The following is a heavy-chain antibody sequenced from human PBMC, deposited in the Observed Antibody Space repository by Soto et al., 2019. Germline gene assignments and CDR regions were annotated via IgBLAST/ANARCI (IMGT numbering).Heavy chain of an antibody. CDR3: ARGVRLRFNYDYYMDV. J-gene: IGHJ6*03. Sequence: QVQLQESGPGLVKPSETLSLTCTVSGGSISSYYWSWIRQPPGKGLEWIGYIYYSGSTTYNPSLKSRVTISVDTSKNQFSLKLSSVTAADTAVYYCARGVRLRFNYDYYMDVWGKGSTVAVSS. CDR2: IYYSGST. CDR1: GGSISSYY. D-gene: IGHD5-12*01. V-gene: IGHV4-59*08.